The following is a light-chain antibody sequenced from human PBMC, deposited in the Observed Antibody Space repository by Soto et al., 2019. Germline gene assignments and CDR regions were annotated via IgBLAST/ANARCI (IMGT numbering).Light chain of an antibody. CDR3: QQSLNPKT. V-gene: IGKV3-15*01. CDR1: QSVSSN. J-gene: IGKJ1*01. CDR2: DAS. Sequence: EIVMTQSPGTVSLSPGERATLSCRASQSVSSNLAWHQQKPGQAPRILMYDASTRATGIPARFSGSGSGTDFTLTIDRLEPEDFAVYYCQQSLNPKTFGQGTKVDIK.